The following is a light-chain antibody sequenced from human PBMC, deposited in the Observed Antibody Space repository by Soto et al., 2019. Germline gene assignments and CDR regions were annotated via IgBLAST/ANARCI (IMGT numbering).Light chain of an antibody. J-gene: IGKJ5*01. CDR3: QQRSNWPPAIT. CDR1: QSVSSY. Sequence: EIVLTQSPATLSLSPGERATLSCRASQSVSSYLAWYQQKPGQAPRLLIYDASNRATGIPARFSGSGSGTDFTLTISSIEAEDFAVYYCQQRSNWPPAITFGQGTRLEIK. CDR2: DAS. V-gene: IGKV3-11*01.